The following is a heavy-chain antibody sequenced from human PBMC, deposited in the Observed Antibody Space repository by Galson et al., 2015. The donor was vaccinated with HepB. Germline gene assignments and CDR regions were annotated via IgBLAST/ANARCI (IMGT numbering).Heavy chain of an antibody. J-gene: IGHJ6*02. Sequence: SLRLSCAASGFTFSSYAMHWVRQAPGKGLEWVAVISYDGSNKYYADSVKGRFTISRDNSKNTLYLQMNSLRAEDMAVYYCARDLGVRGVDYYYGTDVWGQGTTVTVSS. CDR3: ARDLGVRGVDYYYGTDV. CDR2: ISYDGSNK. CDR1: GFTFSSYA. V-gene: IGHV3-30-3*01. D-gene: IGHD3-10*01.